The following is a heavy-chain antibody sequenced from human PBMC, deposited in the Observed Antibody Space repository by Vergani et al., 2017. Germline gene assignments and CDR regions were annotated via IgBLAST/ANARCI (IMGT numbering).Heavy chain of an antibody. J-gene: IGHJ5*02. CDR1: GGSISSGGYY. Sequence: QVQLQESGPGLVKTSQTLSLTCNVSGGSISSGGYYWSWIRQHPGKGLEWIGYIYYSGSTYYNPSLKSRVTISVDTSKNQFSLKLSSVTAADTAVYYCARAPMVRGVIRFDPWGQGTLVTVSS. CDR3: ARAPMVRGVIRFDP. D-gene: IGHD3-10*01. V-gene: IGHV4-31*03. CDR2: IYYSGST.